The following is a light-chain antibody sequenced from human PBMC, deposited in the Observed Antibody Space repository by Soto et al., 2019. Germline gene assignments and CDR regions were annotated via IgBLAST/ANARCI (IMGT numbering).Light chain of an antibody. CDR1: QSVSSN. V-gene: IGKV3D-15*01. CDR2: GAS. J-gene: IGKJ5*01. CDR3: QQYNNWPSIT. Sequence: DIVLTHSPATLSLSPWERATLSFSASQSVSSNLAWYQQKPGQAPRLLIYGASTRATGIPARFSGSGSGTEFTLTISSLQSEDFAVYYCQQYNNWPSITFGQGTRLEIK.